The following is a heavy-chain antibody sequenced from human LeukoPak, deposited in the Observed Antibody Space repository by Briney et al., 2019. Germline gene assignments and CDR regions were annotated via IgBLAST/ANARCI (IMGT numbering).Heavy chain of an antibody. D-gene: IGHD6-6*01. Sequence: SETLSLTCTVSGASITTYYWTWIRQPPGKGLEWIGYIYHSGSTNYNPSLKSRVTISLDTSRNQFSLRLSSVTAADTAVYFCAREYSTSSEGDYFDYWGQGSLVIVSS. V-gene: IGHV4-59*01. J-gene: IGHJ4*02. CDR2: IYHSGST. CDR3: AREYSTSSEGDYFDY. CDR1: GASITTYY.